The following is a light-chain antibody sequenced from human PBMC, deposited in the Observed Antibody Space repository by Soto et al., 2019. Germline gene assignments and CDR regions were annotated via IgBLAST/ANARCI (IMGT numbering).Light chain of an antibody. Sequence: ENVLTQSPGTLSLSPGERATLYCRASQSVASSYLAWYQQRTGQTPRLLIYGASSRATGIPVRFSGSGSGTDFTLTISRLEPEDFAVYYCQQYGSSPWTFGQGTKVEIK. CDR1: QSVASSY. V-gene: IGKV3-20*01. CDR2: GAS. CDR3: QQYGSSPWT. J-gene: IGKJ1*01.